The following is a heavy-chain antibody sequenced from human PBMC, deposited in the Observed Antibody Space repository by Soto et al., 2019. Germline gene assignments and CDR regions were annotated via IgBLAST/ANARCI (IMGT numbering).Heavy chain of an antibody. CDR2: IYYSGST. CDR3: AREGYYDILTGYYNPPDY. Sequence: SETLSLTCAVSGGSISSGGYSWSRIRQPPGKGLEWIGYIYYSGSTYYNPSLKSRVTISVDTSKNQFSLKLSSVTAADTAVYYCAREGYYDILTGYYNPPDYWGQGTLVTVSS. V-gene: IGHV4-31*11. J-gene: IGHJ4*02. D-gene: IGHD3-9*01. CDR1: GGSISSGGYS.